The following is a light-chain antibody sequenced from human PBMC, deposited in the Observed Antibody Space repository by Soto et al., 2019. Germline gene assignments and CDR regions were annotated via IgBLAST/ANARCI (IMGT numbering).Light chain of an antibody. J-gene: IGLJ1*01. CDR2: EVS. CDR1: SSDVGGYNY. CDR3: SSYTSSSTSLYV. V-gene: IGLV2-14*01. Sequence: QSALTQPASVSGSPGQSITISCTGTSSDVGGYNYVSWYQQHPGKAPKLMIYEVSNRPSGVSNRFSGSKSGNTASLTISGLQAEDEADYYCSSYTSSSTSLYVFGTGTQLTVL.